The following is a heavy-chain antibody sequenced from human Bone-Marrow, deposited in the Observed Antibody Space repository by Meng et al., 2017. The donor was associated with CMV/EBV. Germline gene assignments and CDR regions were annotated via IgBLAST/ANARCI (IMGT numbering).Heavy chain of an antibody. V-gene: IGHV3-9*01. D-gene: IGHD5-12*01. Sequence: GGSLRLSCAASGFTFDDYAMHWVRQAPGKGLEWVSGISWNSGSIGYADSVKGRFTISRDNAKNSLYLQMNSLRAEDTALYYCAKVLSRLRLGDAFDIWGQGTMVTVSS. J-gene: IGHJ3*02. CDR3: AKVLSRLRLGDAFDI. CDR1: GFTFDDYA. CDR2: ISWNSGSI.